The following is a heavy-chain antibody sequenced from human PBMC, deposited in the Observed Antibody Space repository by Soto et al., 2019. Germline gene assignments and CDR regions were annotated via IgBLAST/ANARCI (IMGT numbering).Heavy chain of an antibody. CDR1: GYTFTSYD. CDR2: MNPNSGNT. J-gene: IGHJ2*01. V-gene: IGHV1-8*02. Sequence: GASVKVSCKASGYTFTSYDINWVRQATGQGLEWMGWMNPNSGNTGYAQKFQGRVTMTRNTSISTAYMELSSLRSEDTAVYYCARGPIIAARHQGNWYFDLWGRGTLVTAPQ. D-gene: IGHD6-6*01. CDR3: ARGPIIAARHQGNWYFDL.